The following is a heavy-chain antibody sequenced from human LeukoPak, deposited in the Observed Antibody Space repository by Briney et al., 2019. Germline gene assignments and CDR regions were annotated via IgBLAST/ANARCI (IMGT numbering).Heavy chain of an antibody. J-gene: IGHJ5*02. CDR3: ARARSYARGPNWFDP. Sequence: ASVKVSCKASGYTFTSYGISWVRQAPGQGLEWMGWISAYNGNTNYAQKLQGRVTMTTDTSTSTAYMELRSLRSDDTAVYYCARARSYARGPNWFDPWGQGTLVTVSS. V-gene: IGHV1-18*01. CDR2: ISAYNGNT. D-gene: IGHD1-26*01. CDR1: GYTFTSYG.